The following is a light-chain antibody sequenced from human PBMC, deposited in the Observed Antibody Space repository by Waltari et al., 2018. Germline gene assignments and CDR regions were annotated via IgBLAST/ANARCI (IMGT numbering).Light chain of an antibody. Sequence: EIVLTQSPGTLSLSPGERATLSCRASQSVNNRYFAWYQQKPGQAPRLLIFGASSRATGIPDRFSGSGSGTDFSLTISRLEPEDSAVYYCQQYGGSPGTFGGGTKVEIK. V-gene: IGKV3-20*01. CDR1: QSVNNRY. J-gene: IGKJ4*01. CDR3: QQYGGSPGT. CDR2: GAS.